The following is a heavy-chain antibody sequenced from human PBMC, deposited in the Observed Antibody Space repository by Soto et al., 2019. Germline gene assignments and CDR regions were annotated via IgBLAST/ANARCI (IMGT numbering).Heavy chain of an antibody. D-gene: IGHD1-26*01. Sequence: ASVKVSCKASGYTFTSYAMHWVRQAPGQRLEWMGWINAGNGNTKYSQKFQGRVTITRDTSASTAYMELSSLRSEDTAVYYCAAEIVGATTLYYYYGMDVWGQGTTVTVSS. V-gene: IGHV1-3*01. CDR3: AAEIVGATTLYYYYGMDV. CDR1: GYTFTSYA. CDR2: INAGNGNT. J-gene: IGHJ6*02.